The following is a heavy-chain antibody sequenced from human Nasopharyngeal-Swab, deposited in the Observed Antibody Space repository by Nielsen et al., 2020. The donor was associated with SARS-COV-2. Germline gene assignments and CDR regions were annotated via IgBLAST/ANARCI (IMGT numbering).Heavy chain of an antibody. CDR2: ISWNSGSI. V-gene: IGHV3-9*01. J-gene: IGHJ6*03. D-gene: IGHD2-15*01. CDR3: AKGATWGYYYYYMDV. Sequence: SLRLSCAASGFTFDDYAMHWVRQAPGKGLEGVSGISWNSGSIGYADSVKGRFTISRDNAKNSLYLQMNSLRAEDTALYYCAKGATWGYYYYYMDVWGKGTTVTVSS. CDR1: GFTFDDYA.